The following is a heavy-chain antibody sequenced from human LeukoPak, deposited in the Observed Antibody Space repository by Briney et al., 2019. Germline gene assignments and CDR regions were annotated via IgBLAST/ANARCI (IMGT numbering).Heavy chain of an antibody. D-gene: IGHD3-9*01. CDR2: ISSSGSTI. J-gene: IGHJ4*02. V-gene: IGHV3-11*01. CDR3: ARVTDDIFPYYFDY. CDR1: GFTFSDYY. Sequence: PGGSLRLSCAASGFTFSDYYMSWIRQAPGKGLEWVSYISSSGSTIYYADSVKGRFTISRDNAKNSLYLQMNSLRAEDTAVYYCARVTDDIFPYYFDYWGQGTLVTVSS.